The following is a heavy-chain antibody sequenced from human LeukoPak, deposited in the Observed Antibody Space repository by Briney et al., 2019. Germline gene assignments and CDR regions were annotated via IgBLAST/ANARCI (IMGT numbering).Heavy chain of an antibody. Sequence: ASVKVSCKASGYTFTNYYKHWVRQAPGQGLEWMGIINPSGGTTSYGQRFQGRVTMTRDTSTTTVYMQLSSLRSEDTAVYYCARVSGRLGGAFDIWGQGTMVTVSS. J-gene: IGHJ3*02. V-gene: IGHV1-46*01. CDR2: INPSGGTT. CDR1: GYTFTNYY. D-gene: IGHD3-16*01. CDR3: ARVSGRLGGAFDI.